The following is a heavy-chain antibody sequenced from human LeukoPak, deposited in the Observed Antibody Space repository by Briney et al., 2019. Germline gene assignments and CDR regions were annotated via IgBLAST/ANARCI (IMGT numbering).Heavy chain of an antibody. D-gene: IGHD6-19*01. Sequence: SETLSLTCTVSGGSISSGGYYWSWIRQPPGKGLEWIGYDYYSGSSNYNPSLKSRVTISLDTSKNQFSLKMGSVTAADTAVYYCARDMDAPYSSAGGYGMDVWGQGTTVTVSS. J-gene: IGHJ6*02. CDR3: ARDMDAPYSSAGGYGMDV. CDR2: DYYSGSS. V-gene: IGHV4-61*08. CDR1: GGSISSGGYY.